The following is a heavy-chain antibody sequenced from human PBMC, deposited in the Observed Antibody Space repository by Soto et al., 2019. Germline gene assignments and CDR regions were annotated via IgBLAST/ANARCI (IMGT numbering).Heavy chain of an antibody. V-gene: IGHV1-18*01. D-gene: IGHD3-10*01. Sequence: ASVKVSCKASGYTFTSYGISWVRQAPGQGLEWMGWISAYNGNTNYAQKLQGRVTMTTDTSTSTAYMELRSLRSDDTAVYYCARSLWFGELPLDYYYYMDVWGKGTTVTVSS. CDR2: ISAYNGNT. CDR1: GYTFTSYG. J-gene: IGHJ6*03. CDR3: ARSLWFGELPLDYYYYMDV.